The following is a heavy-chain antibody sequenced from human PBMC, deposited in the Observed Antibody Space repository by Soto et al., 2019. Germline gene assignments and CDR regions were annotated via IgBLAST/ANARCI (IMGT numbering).Heavy chain of an antibody. CDR1: GFTFSSYG. CDR3: AKLETLTQYYYYGMDV. CDR2: ISYDGSNK. V-gene: IGHV3-30*18. J-gene: IGHJ6*02. Sequence: QVQLVESGGGVVQPGRSLRLSCAASGFTFSSYGMHWVRQAPGKGLEWVAVISYDGSNKYYADSVKGRFIISRDNSKNTLYLQENSLRAEERAVYYCAKLETLTQYYYYGMDVWGQGTTVTVSS. D-gene: IGHD3-9*01.